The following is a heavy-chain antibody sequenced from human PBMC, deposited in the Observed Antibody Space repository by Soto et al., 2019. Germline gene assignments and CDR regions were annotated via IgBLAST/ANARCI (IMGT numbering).Heavy chain of an antibody. CDR1: GFTFSSYS. Sequence: GGSLRLSCAASGFTFSSYSMNWVRQAPGKGLEWVSSISSSSSYIYYAVSVKGRFTISRDNAKNSLYLQMNSLRAEDTAVYYCASESWFDPWGQGTLVTVSS. J-gene: IGHJ5*02. V-gene: IGHV3-21*01. CDR2: ISSSSSYI. CDR3: ASESWFDP.